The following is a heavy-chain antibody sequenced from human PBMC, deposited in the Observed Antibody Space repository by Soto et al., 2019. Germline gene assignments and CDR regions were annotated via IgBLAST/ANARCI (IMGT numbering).Heavy chain of an antibody. D-gene: IGHD6-13*01. CDR2: IIPIFGTE. CDR1: GGTFSSYA. CDR3: ARDRIAGSKYYYGMDV. V-gene: IGHV1-69*01. Sequence: QVQLVQSGAAVKKPGSSVRVSCKASGGTFSSYAISWVRQAPGQGLEWMGGIIPIFGTENYARKFQGRVTITADESTSTAYMELSSLRSEDTAVYYCARDRIAGSKYYYGMDVWGQGTTVTVSS. J-gene: IGHJ6*02.